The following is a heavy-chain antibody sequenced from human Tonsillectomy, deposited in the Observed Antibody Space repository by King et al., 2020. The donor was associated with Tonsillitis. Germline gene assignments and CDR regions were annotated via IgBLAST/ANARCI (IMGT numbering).Heavy chain of an antibody. Sequence: VQLVESGGGLVQPGGSLRLSCAASGFTFSSYWMSWVRQAPGKGLEWVANIKKDGSEAYYVDSVTGRRTISRDNAETSLYMQMHSLRAEDTAVYYCARDSLTATRAFDLWGRGTLVTVSS. CDR2: IKKDGSEA. CDR1: GFTFSSYW. D-gene: IGHD1-14*01. CDR3: ARDSLTATRAFDL. V-gene: IGHV3-7*03. J-gene: IGHJ2*01.